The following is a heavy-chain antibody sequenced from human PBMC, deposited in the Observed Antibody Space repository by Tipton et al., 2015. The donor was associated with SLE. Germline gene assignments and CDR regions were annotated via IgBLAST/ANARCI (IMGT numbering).Heavy chain of an antibody. CDR3: ARQVGAKAFDI. D-gene: IGHD1-26*01. CDR2: VYATGST. Sequence: TLSLTCTVSGGSITSGSYYWSWIRQPAGKGLEWIGRVYATGSTYYNPSLKSRVTMSLDTSKNQVSLKLSSVTAADTAVYYCARQVGAKAFDIWGQGTMVTVSS. J-gene: IGHJ3*02. V-gene: IGHV4-61*02. CDR1: GGSITSGSYY.